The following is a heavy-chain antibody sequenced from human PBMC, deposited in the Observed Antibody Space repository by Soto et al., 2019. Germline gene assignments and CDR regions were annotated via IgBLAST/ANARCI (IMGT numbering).Heavy chain of an antibody. CDR1: GDSINNRRYY. D-gene: IGHD2-21*02. J-gene: IGHJ4*02. V-gene: IGHV4-39*01. CDR3: ARKRTSVVTQAYFDS. Sequence: SETLSLTCTGTGDSINNRRYYRVWILQAPGKGLVGIVSIYYTGSTYNNPSLKSRASISVDTFNNQFPLKRRPVTAADAALYYCARKRTSVVTQAYFDSWGQGSLVTVSS. CDR2: IYYTGST.